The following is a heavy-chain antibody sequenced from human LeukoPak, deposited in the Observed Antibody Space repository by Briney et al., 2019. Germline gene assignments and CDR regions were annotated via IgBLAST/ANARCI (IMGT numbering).Heavy chain of an antibody. CDR3: ARGEPGSFDY. CDR2: IGTAGDT. J-gene: IGHJ4*02. CDR1: GFTFSSYD. V-gene: IGHV3-13*04. D-gene: IGHD1-14*01. Sequence: PGGSLRLSCAASGFTFSSYDMHWVRQATGKGLEWVSAIGTAGDTYYPGSVKGRLTISRENAKNSLYLQMNSLRAGDTAVYYCARGEPGSFDYWAREPWSPSPQ.